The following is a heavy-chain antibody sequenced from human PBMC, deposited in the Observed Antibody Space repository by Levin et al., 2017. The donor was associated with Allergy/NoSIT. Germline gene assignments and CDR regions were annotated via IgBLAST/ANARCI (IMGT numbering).Heavy chain of an antibody. J-gene: IGHJ6*02. CDR1: GGSISSYY. D-gene: IGHD3-9*01. V-gene: IGHV4-59*01. Sequence: SETLSLTCTVSGGSISSYYWSWIRQPPGKGLEWIGYIYYSGSTNYNPSLKSRVTISVDTSKNQFSLKLSSVTAADTAMYYCARDNQPYDILTGLRRYYDYGMDVWGQGTTVTVSS. CDR3: ARDNQPYDILTGLRRYYDYGMDV. CDR2: IYYSGST.